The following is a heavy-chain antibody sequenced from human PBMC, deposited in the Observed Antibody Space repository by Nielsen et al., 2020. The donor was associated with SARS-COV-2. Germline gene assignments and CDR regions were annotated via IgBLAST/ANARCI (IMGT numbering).Heavy chain of an antibody. J-gene: IGHJ4*02. D-gene: IGHD3-3*01. Sequence: WIRQPPGKGLEWIGEIYHSGSTNYNPSLKSRVTISVDTSKNQFSLKLSSVTAADTAVYYCARDGSGYYTVSTYFDYWGQGTLVTVSS. CDR2: IYHSGST. CDR3: ARDGSGYYTVSTYFDY. V-gene: IGHV4-34*01.